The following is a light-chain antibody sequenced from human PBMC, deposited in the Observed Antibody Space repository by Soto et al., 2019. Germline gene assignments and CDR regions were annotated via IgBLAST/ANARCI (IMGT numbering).Light chain of an antibody. V-gene: IGLV2-14*03. Sequence: QSALTQPASVSGSPGQSITISCTGTSSDVGRYDYVSWYQHHPGKAPTLMIFDVSDRPSGVSNRFSGSKSGNTASLTISGLQADDEADYYCVSYTTINTYVFGPGTKLTVL. CDR1: SSDVGRYDY. CDR2: DVS. CDR3: VSYTTINTYV. J-gene: IGLJ1*01.